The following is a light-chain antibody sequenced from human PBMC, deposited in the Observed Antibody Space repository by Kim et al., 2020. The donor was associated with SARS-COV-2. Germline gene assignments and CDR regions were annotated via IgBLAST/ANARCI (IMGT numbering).Light chain of an antibody. CDR1: QSISTS. CDR3: HQYNDYSALT. J-gene: IGKJ4*01. Sequence: DIQMTQSPATLAASVGDRVSITCRASQSISTSLAWYQQKPGKAPDLLVRDASTLEDGVPSRFSGSGSGTQFTLTITNLQPDDYATYDCHQYNDYSALTFGGGTKVDIK. CDR2: DAS. V-gene: IGKV1-5*01.